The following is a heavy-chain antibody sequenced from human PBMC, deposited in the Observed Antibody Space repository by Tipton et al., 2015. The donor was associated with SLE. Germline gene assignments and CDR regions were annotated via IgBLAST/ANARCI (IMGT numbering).Heavy chain of an antibody. Sequence: TLSLTCTVSGDSISSTTFYWGWVRQPPGKGLEWIGKIYYSGSSYYSGNTYYNPSLKSRVTISVDVSKNQFSLKLSSVTAADTAVYYCATDVRAVGNWFDPWGQGILVTVSS. D-gene: IGHD6-19*01. CDR3: ATDVRAVGNWFDP. CDR2: IYYSGSSYYSGNT. J-gene: IGHJ5*02. CDR1: GDSISSTTFY. V-gene: IGHV4-39*07.